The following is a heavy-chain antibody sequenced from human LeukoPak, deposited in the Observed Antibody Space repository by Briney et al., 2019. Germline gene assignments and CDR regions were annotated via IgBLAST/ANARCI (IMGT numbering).Heavy chain of an antibody. J-gene: IGHJ4*02. CDR2: ISGSGGST. CDR1: GFTFSSYA. V-gene: IGHV3-23*01. CDR3: AKVQYSSGYPPDY. D-gene: IGHD3-22*01. Sequence: GESLKISCAASGFTFSSYAMSWVRQAPGKGLEWVSAISGSGGSTYYADSVKGRFTISRDNSKNTLYLQMNSLRAEDTAVYYCAKVQYSSGYPPDYWGQGTLVTVSS.